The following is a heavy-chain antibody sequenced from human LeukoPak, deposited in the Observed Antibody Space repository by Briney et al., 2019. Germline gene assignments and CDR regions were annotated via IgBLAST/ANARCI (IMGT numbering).Heavy chain of an antibody. CDR3: ARLFSSSWYRGAFDL. D-gene: IGHD6-13*01. Sequence: SETLSLTCTVSGGFISSSSYYWGWIRQPPGKGLEWIGSIYYSGNTYYNPSLKSRVTISVDTSKNQFSLKLSSVTAADTAVYYCARLFSSSWYRGAFDLWGQGTMVTVSS. CDR1: GGFISSSSYY. CDR2: IYYSGNT. V-gene: IGHV4-39*01. J-gene: IGHJ3*01.